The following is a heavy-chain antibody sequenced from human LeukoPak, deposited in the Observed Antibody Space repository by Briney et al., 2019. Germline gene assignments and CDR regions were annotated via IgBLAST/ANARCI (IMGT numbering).Heavy chain of an antibody. CDR3: AREESCSSGGNWFGP. J-gene: IGHJ5*02. CDR1: GYTFTSYG. V-gene: IGHV1-18*01. Sequence: GASVRVSCKASGYTFTSYGISWVRQAPGQGLEWVGWISAYNGNTNYAQKLQGRVTMTTDTSTSTAYMELRSLRSDDTAVYYCAREESCSSGGNWFGPWGQGTLLTVPS. D-gene: IGHD6-6*01. CDR2: ISAYNGNT.